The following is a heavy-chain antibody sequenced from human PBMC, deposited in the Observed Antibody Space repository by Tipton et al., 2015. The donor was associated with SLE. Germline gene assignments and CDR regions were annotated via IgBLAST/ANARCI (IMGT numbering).Heavy chain of an antibody. CDR2: IYYSGST. CDR3: ARVRLTGDSLGFDS. J-gene: IGHJ4*02. D-gene: IGHD7-27*01. V-gene: IGHV4-59*01. CDR1: GGSITSYY. Sequence: TLSLTCTVSGGSITSYYWSWIRQPPGKGLEWIGYIYYSGSTNYNPSLMSRVTISLDTSKNQFSLKLSSVTAADPAVYYCARVRLTGDSLGFDSWGQGTLVTVSS.